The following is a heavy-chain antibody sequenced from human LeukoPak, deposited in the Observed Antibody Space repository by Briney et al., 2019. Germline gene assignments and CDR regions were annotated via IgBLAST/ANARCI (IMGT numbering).Heavy chain of an antibody. CDR2: IYSSGST. J-gene: IGHJ4*02. Sequence: SETLSLTCTVSGGSTSSYYWSWIRQPPGKGLEWIGYIYSSGSTNYNPSLKSRVTISVDTSKNQFSLKLSSVTAADTAVYYCARTYSSSSHFDYWGQGTLVTVSS. V-gene: IGHV4-4*09. CDR3: ARTYSSSSHFDY. CDR1: GGSTSSYY. D-gene: IGHD6-6*01.